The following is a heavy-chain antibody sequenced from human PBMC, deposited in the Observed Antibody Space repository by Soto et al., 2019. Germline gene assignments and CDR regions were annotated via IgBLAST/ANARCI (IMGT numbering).Heavy chain of an antibody. CDR1: GFTFSSYS. D-gene: IGHD2-15*01. CDR3: ATRRPCSGGICYAFDY. CDR2: ISYDGSNK. J-gene: IGHJ4*02. V-gene: IGHV3-30-3*01. Sequence: QVQLVESGGGVVQPGRSLRLSCAASGFTFSSYSMHWVRQAPGKGLEWVTFISYDGSNKYYADSVKGRFTISRDNSKNTLYLQMDSLRAEDTALYYCATRRPCSGGICYAFDYWGQGTLVTVSS.